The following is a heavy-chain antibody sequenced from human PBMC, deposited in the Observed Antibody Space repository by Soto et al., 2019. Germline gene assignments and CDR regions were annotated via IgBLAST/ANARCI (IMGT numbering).Heavy chain of an antibody. CDR2: IWNDGSNK. CDR1: GFTFSSYG. Sequence: GGSLRLSCAASGFTFSSYGMHWVRQAPGKGLEWVAVIWNDGSNKYYADSVKGRFTISRDNSKNTLYLQMNSLRAEDRAVYYCARVREVGRSGYYDYWGQGTLVTVSS. J-gene: IGHJ4*02. CDR3: ARVREVGRSGYYDY. V-gene: IGHV3-33*01. D-gene: IGHD3-3*01.